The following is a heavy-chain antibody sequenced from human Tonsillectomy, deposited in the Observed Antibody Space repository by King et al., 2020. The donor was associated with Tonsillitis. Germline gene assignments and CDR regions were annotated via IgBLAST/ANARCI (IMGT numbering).Heavy chain of an antibody. V-gene: IGHV3-23*04. J-gene: IGHJ6*02. Sequence: VQLVESGGGLVQPGGSLRLSCAASGFTFSSYAMTWVRQAPGKGLEWVSAIIGSGGRTYYADSVKGRFTISRDNSKNTMYLQMNSLRAEATAVYYGAKETPAPLEEWLGPHYYYGMDVWGQGTTVTVSS. CDR1: GFTFSSYA. CDR2: IIGSGGRT. D-gene: IGHD3-16*01. CDR3: AKETPAPLEEWLGPHYYYGMDV.